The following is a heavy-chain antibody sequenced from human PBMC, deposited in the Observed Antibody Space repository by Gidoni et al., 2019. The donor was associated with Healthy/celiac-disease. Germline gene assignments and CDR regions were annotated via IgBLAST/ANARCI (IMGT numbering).Heavy chain of an antibody. D-gene: IGHD1-26*01. Sequence: QVQLVEAGGGVVQPGRSLRLSCAASAFTLSSNGMNWVRQDPGKGLEGVAVISYDGSNKYYADSVKGRFTISRDNSKNTLYLQMNSLRAEDTAVYYCAKYGPSIVGATGDYWGQGTLVTVSS. CDR2: ISYDGSNK. J-gene: IGHJ4*02. V-gene: IGHV3-30*18. CDR1: AFTLSSNG. CDR3: AKYGPSIVGATGDY.